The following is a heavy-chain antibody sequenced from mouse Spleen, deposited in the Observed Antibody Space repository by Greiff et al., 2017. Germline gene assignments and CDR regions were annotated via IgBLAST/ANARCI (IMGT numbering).Heavy chain of an antibody. Sequence: VQLQQSGAELVRPGASVKLSCKASGYTFTDYYINWVKQRPGQGLEWIARIYPGSGNTYYNEKFKGKATLTAEKSSSTAYMQLSSLTSEDSAVYFCGREGNWYYAMDYWGQGTSVTVSS. CDR2: IYPGSGNT. CDR1: GYTFTDYY. V-gene: IGHV1-76*01. J-gene: IGHJ4*01. CDR3: GREGNWYYAMDY. D-gene: IGHD2-1*01.